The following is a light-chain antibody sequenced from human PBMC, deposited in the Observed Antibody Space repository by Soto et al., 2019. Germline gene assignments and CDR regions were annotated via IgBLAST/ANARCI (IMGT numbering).Light chain of an antibody. Sequence: QPVLTQSPSASASLGASVKFTCTLSSGHSNYAIAWHQQQPEKGPRYLMKLYSDGSHDKGDGIPDRFSGSSSGAERYLTISSLQSVDEADYYCQTWGTGIRVFGGGTKLTVL. J-gene: IGLJ3*02. V-gene: IGLV4-69*01. CDR1: SGHSNYA. CDR2: LYSDGSH. CDR3: QTWGTGIRV.